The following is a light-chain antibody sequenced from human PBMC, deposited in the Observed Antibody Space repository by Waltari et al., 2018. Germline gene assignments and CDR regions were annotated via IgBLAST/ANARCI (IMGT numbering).Light chain of an antibody. CDR3: HQYGSSYT. J-gene: IGKJ2*01. Sequence: EFVLKQSPGTLSLSPGETATLSCRASQSVSSSSLVWYQQKPGQAPRLLIYGASTRATGIPDRFSGSGSGTDFTLTISRLEPEDFAVYYCHQYGSSYTFGQGTNLEIK. CDR1: QSVSSSS. CDR2: GAS. V-gene: IGKV3-20*01.